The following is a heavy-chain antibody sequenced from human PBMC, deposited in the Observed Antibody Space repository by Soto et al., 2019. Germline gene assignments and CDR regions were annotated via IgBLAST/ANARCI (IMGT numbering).Heavy chain of an antibody. Sequence: SGPTLVNPTQTLTLTCTFSGFSLSTSGVGVGWIRQPPGRALEWLALIYWNDDKRYSPSLKSRLTITKDTSKNQVVLTMTNMDPVDTATYYCARFHYDYVWGSYRYRYFDFWGQGNQVTFSS. CDR1: GFSLSTSGVG. D-gene: IGHD3-16*02. V-gene: IGHV2-5*01. CDR2: IYWNDDK. CDR3: ARFHYDYVWGSYRYRYFDF. J-gene: IGHJ4*02.